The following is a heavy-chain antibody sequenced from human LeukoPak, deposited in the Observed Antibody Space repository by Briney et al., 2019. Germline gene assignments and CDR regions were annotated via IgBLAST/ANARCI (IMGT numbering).Heavy chain of an antibody. CDR2: ISTSSIYI. Sequence: GGSLRLSCAASGFTFSSYTMNWVRQAPGKGLEWVSSISTSSIYIYYADSLKGRFTISRDNARKSLYLQMNSLRAEDTAVYYCAELGITMIGGVWGKGTTVTISS. D-gene: IGHD3-10*02. CDR1: GFTFSSYT. J-gene: IGHJ6*04. CDR3: AELGITMIGGV. V-gene: IGHV3-21*01.